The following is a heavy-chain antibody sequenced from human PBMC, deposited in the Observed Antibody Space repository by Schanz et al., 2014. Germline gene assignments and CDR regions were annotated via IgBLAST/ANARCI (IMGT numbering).Heavy chain of an antibody. J-gene: IGHJ3*02. V-gene: IGHV1-69*09. Sequence: QVKLVQSGAEVKKPGASVKVSCKASGGTFSSFAIFWVRQAPGQGLEWMGTIIPILDITNYAQKFQGRVTITADKSTSTAYMDLSSLRSDDTAVYYCARDIQYHYDTSGPVGAFDIWGQGTVVTVSS. CDR1: GGTFSSFA. CDR2: IIPILDIT. D-gene: IGHD3-22*01. CDR3: ARDIQYHYDTSGPVGAFDI.